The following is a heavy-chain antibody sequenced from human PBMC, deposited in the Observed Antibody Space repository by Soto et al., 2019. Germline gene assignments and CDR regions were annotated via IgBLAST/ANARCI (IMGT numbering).Heavy chain of an antibody. CDR1: GFTFSSYS. CDR2: ISSSSSYI. CDR3: ARAGTAMVPDY. V-gene: IGHV3-21*01. Sequence: GGSLRLSCAASGFTFSSYSMNWVRQAPGKGLEWVSSISSSSSYIYYADSVKGRFTISRDNAKNSLYLQMNSLRVEDTAVFYCARAGTAMVPDYWGQGTLVTVSS. D-gene: IGHD5-18*01. J-gene: IGHJ4*02.